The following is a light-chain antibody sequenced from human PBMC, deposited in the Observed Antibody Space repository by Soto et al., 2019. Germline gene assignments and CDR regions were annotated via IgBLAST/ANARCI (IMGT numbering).Light chain of an antibody. V-gene: IGLV2-14*03. CDR1: SSDVGGYNY. Sequence: QSALTQPASVSGSPGQSITISCTGTSSDVGGYNYVSWYQQHPGKAPKLMIYDVSNRPSGVSNRFSGSKSGNTASLTISGLQAEDEADYYCSSYTNSSPLYVFGTGTKVTVL. CDR2: DVS. J-gene: IGLJ1*01. CDR3: SSYTNSSPLYV.